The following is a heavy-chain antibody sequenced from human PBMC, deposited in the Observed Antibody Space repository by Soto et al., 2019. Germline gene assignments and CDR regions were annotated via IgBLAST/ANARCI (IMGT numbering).Heavy chain of an antibody. Sequence: SETLSLTCAVYGGSFSGYYWSWIRQPPGKGLEWIGEINHSGSTNYNPSLKSRVTISVDTSKNQFSLKLSSVTAADTAEYYCASITMVRGACWYYYGMDVWGQGTTVTVSS. CDR2: INHSGST. CDR1: GGSFSGYY. V-gene: IGHV4-34*01. D-gene: IGHD3-10*01. J-gene: IGHJ6*02. CDR3: ASITMVRGACWYYYGMDV.